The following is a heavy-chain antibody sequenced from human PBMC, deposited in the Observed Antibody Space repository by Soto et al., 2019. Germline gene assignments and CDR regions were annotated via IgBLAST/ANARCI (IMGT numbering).Heavy chain of an antibody. V-gene: IGHV4-61*01. CDR1: GGSVGSGSYY. CDR2: IYYSGST. Sequence: SETLSLTCTVSGGSVGSGSYYWSWIRQPPGKGLEWIGYIYYSGSTNYNPSLKSRVTISVDTSKNQFSLKLSSVTAADTAVYYCASEGGATALDYWGQGTLVTVSS. D-gene: IGHD1-26*01. J-gene: IGHJ4*02. CDR3: ASEGGATALDY.